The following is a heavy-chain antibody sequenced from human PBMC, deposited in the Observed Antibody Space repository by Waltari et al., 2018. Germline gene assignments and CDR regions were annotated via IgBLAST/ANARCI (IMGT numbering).Heavy chain of an antibody. V-gene: IGHV3-74*01. Sequence: EEQLVESGGGLVQPGGSLRLSCATSGFTFDSYWMHWVRQVPGKGLVWVSRVNNDGSDTIYADFVKGRFTISRDNAKNTVYLQMNSLRVDDTAIYYCVRDRPHNWFDPWGQGTLVTVSS. CDR2: VNNDGSDT. CDR1: GFTFDSYW. CDR3: VRDRPHNWFDP. J-gene: IGHJ5*01.